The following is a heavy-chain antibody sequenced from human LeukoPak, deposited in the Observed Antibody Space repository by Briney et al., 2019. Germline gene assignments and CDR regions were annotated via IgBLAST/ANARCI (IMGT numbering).Heavy chain of an antibody. D-gene: IGHD3-22*01. J-gene: IGHJ4*02. V-gene: IGHV3-30*18. CDR2: ISYDGSNK. CDR1: GFTFSSYG. Sequence: GGSLRLSCAASGFTFSSYGMHWVRQAPGKGLEWVAVISYDGSNKYYADSVKGRLTISRDNSKNTLYLQMNSLRAEDSAVYYCAKDGLYYYDSSGFYLDYWGQGTLVTVSS. CDR3: AKDGLYYYDSSGFYLDY.